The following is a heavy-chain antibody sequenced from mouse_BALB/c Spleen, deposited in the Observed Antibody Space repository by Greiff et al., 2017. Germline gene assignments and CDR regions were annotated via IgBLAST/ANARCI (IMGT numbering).Heavy chain of an antibody. Sequence: EVQLQQSGPGLVKPSQSLSLTCTVTGYSITSDYAWNWIRQFPGNKLEWMGYISYSGSTSYNPSLKSRISITRDTSKNQFFLQLNSVTTEDTATYYCANSMITPFAYWGQGTLVTVSA. V-gene: IGHV3-2*02. CDR3: ANSMITPFAY. CDR2: ISYSGST. CDR1: GYSITSDYA. D-gene: IGHD2-4*01. J-gene: IGHJ3*01.